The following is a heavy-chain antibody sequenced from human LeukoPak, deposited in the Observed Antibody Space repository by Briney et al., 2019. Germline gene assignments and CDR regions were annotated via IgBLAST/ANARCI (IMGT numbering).Heavy chain of an antibody. Sequence: GGSLRLSCAASGFTFSSYSMNWVRQAPGKGLEWVSSISSSSSYIYYADSVKGRFTISRDNAKNSLYLQMNSLRAEDTAVYYCARGDIVVVPAATGCWGQGTLVTVSS. CDR2: ISSSSSYI. D-gene: IGHD2-2*01. CDR1: GFTFSSYS. V-gene: IGHV3-21*01. J-gene: IGHJ4*02. CDR3: ARGDIVVVPAATGC.